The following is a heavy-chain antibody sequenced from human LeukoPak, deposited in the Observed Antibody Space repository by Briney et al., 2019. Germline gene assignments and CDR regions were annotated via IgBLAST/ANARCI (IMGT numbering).Heavy chain of an antibody. D-gene: IGHD3-10*01. V-gene: IGHV3-23*01. CDR2: ISGSGGST. J-gene: IGHJ4*02. Sequence: GGSLRLSCAASGFTFSSYAMSWVRQAPGKGLEWVSAISGSGGSTYYADSVKGRSTISRDNSKNTLYLQMNSLRAEDTAVYYCAKVATGSYYNWPFDYWGQGTLVTVSS. CDR1: GFTFSSYA. CDR3: AKVATGSYYNWPFDY.